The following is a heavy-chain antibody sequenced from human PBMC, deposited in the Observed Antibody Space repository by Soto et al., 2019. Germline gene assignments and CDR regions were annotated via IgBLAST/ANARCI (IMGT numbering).Heavy chain of an antibody. D-gene: IGHD6-6*01. CDR2: IYYSGST. CDR1: GGSISSSSYY. V-gene: IGHV4-39*01. J-gene: IGHJ5*02. Sequence: SETLSLTCTVSGGSISSSSYYWGWIRQPPVKVLEWIGSIYYSGSTYYNPTLKSRVTISVYTSKNKLSLKLSSVTAADTAVYYCARHSAAARHWRSFEPWGQGTLVNVSS. CDR3: ARHSAAARHWRSFEP.